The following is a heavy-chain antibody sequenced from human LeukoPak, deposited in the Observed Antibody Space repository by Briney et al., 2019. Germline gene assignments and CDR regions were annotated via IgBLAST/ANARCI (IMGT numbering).Heavy chain of an antibody. V-gene: IGHV4-39*01. D-gene: IGHD1-26*01. Sequence: SETLSLTCIVSGGSISSSSYHWGWIRQPPGKGLEWIGSINYSGSTYYNPSLKSRVTISVDTSKDQMSLKLSSVTAADTAVYYCARHRGGSSPTGFDYWGQGTLVTVSS. CDR3: ARHRGGSSPTGFDY. CDR1: GGSISSSSYH. CDR2: INYSGST. J-gene: IGHJ4*02.